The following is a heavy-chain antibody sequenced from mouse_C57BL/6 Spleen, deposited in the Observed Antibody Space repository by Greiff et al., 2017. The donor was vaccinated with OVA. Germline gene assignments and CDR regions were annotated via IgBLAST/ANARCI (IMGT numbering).Heavy chain of an antibody. CDR1: GFTFSDYY. CDR3: ARHANYEAMDY. D-gene: IGHD2-4*01. V-gene: IGHV5-12*01. J-gene: IGHJ4*01. Sequence: EVQGVESGGGLVQPGGSLKLSCAASGFTFSDYYMYWVRQTPEKRLEWVAYISNGGGSTYYPYTVKGRFTISRDNAKNTLYLQMSRLKSEDTAMYYCARHANYEAMDYWGQGTSVTVSS. CDR2: ISNGGGST.